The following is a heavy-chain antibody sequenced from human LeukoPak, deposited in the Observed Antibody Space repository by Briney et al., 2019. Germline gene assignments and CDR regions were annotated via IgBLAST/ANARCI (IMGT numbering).Heavy chain of an antibody. CDR3: ARVVVATKKSWRYYYYGMDV. CDR1: GYTFTGYY. CDR2: INPNSGGT. V-gene: IGHV1-2*03. J-gene: IGHJ6*02. D-gene: IGHD5-12*01. Sequence: LGASVKVSCKASGYTFTGYYMHWVRQAPGQGLEWMGWINPNSGGTNYAQKFQGRVTMTSDTSISTAYMELSRLRSDDTAVYYCARVVVATKKSWRYYYYGMDVWGQGTTVTVSS.